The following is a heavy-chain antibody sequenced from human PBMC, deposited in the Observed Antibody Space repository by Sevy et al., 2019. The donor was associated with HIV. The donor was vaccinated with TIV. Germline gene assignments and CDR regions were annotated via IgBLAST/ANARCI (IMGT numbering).Heavy chain of an antibody. D-gene: IGHD3-9*01. CDR2: ISGSGGST. CDR3: ARTGLTPPLYYYYGMDV. CDR1: GFTFSSYA. Sequence: GGSLRLSCAASGFTFSSYAMSWVRQAPGKGLEWVSAISGSGGSTYAADSVKGRFTISRDNSKNTLYLQMNSLRAEDTAVYYCARTGLTPPLYYYYGMDVWGQGTTVTVSS. J-gene: IGHJ6*02. V-gene: IGHV3-23*01.